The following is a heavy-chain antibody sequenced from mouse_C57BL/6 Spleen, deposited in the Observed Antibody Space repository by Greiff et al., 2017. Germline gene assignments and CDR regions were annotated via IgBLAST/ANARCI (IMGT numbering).Heavy chain of an antibody. J-gene: IGHJ3*01. V-gene: IGHV5-17*01. CDR1: GFTFSDYG. CDR3: ARESNYEGFAY. Sequence: VQLKESGGGLVKPGGSLKLSCAASGFTFSDYGMHWVRQAPEKGLEWVAYISSGRSTIYYADTGKGRFTISRDNAKNTLFLQMTSLRSEDTAMYYCARESNYEGFAYWGQGTLVTVSA. D-gene: IGHD2-5*01. CDR2: ISSGRSTI.